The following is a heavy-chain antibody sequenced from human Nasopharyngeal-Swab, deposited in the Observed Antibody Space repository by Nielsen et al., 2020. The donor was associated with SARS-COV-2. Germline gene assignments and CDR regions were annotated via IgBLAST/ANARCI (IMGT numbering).Heavy chain of an antibody. CDR3: AREEELGTAYYFDY. V-gene: IGHV3-48*01. D-gene: IGHD1-14*01. J-gene: IGHJ4*02. CDR1: GFTFSSYS. CDR2: ISSSSSTI. Sequence: GESLKISCAASGFTFSSYSMNWVRQAPGKGLEWVSYISSSSSTIYYADSVKGRFTISRDNAKNSLYLQMSSLRAEDTAVYYCAREEELGTAYYFDYWGQGTLVTVSS.